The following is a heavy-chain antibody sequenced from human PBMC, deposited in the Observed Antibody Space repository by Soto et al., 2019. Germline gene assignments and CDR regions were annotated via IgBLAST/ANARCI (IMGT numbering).Heavy chain of an antibody. D-gene: IGHD3-3*02. V-gene: IGHV3-23*01. CDR2: IIGSGAST. Sequence: PGGSLRLSCAASGFTFSSYAMSWVRQAPGMGLEWVSGIIGSGASTYYADSVKGRLTISRDNSKNTLFLQMNSLRAEDTAVYYCAKGKGLTVSISNYCDQRTLVTVSS. J-gene: IGHJ4*02. CDR1: GFTFSSYA. CDR3: AKGKGLTVSISNY.